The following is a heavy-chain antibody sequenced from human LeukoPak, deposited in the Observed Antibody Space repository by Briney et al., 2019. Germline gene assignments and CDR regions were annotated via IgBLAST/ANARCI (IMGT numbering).Heavy chain of an antibody. CDR2: IKTDGSEK. CDR3: ATYSTRNAREFQS. CDR1: GFIFSNCW. J-gene: IGHJ1*01. V-gene: IGHV3-7*01. D-gene: IGHD4-11*01. Sequence: GGSLRLSCETSGFIFSNCWMTWVRQAPGEGLEWVANIKTDGSEKYYADSVKGRFTISRDNAKNSLYLQMNSLRAEDTAVYYCATYSTRNAREFQSWGQGTLVTVSS.